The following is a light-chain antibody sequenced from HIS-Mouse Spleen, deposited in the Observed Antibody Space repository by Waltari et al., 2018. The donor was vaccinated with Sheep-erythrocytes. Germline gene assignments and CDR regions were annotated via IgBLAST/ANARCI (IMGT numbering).Light chain of an antibody. CDR2: QDS. J-gene: IGLJ3*02. Sequence: SYELTQPPSVSVSPGQTASITCSGDKLGDKYPCWYQQKPGQSPVLVIDQDSKRPSGIPERFSGSNSGNTASLTVSGLQAEDEADYYCSSYAGSNNWVFGGGTKLTVL. CDR3: SSYAGSNNWV. CDR1: KLGDKY. V-gene: IGLV3-1*01.